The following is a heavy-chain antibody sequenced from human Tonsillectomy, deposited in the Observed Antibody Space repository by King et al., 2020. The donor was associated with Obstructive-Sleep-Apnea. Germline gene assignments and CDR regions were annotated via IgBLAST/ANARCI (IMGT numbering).Heavy chain of an antibody. CDR1: AFSFSNYA. D-gene: IGHD6-19*01. J-gene: IGHJ4*02. Sequence: QVQLQESGGGVVLPARSLRLSCAASAFSFSNYAMHWVRQAPGKGLEWVALISYDGSDKYYADSVKGRFTISRDNSKKPLYLQMNSLRPEETAVYYCTRESGSSDWVYFDYWGQGTRVTVSS. CDR3: TRESGSSDWVYFDY. V-gene: IGHV3-30*04. CDR2: ISYDGSDK.